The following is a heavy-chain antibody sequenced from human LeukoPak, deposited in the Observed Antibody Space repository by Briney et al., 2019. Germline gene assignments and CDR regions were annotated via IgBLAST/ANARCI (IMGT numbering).Heavy chain of an antibody. CDR3: ARGYVLDY. J-gene: IGHJ4*02. Sequence: SGGSLRLSCAASGFAFSSYAMSWVRQAPGKGLEWVSGISGSGGSTYYADSVKGRFTISRDNSKNTLYLQMNSLRAEDTAVYYCARGYVLDYWGQGTLVTVSS. CDR2: ISGSGGST. V-gene: IGHV3-23*01. D-gene: IGHD3-16*01. CDR1: GFAFSSYA.